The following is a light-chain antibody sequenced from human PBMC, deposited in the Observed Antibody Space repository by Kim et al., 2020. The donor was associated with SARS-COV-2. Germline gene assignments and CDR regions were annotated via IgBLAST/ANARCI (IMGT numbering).Light chain of an antibody. CDR1: ALPKQY. V-gene: IGLV3-25*03. Sequence: SYELTQPPSVSVSPGQTARITCSGDALPKQYAYWYQQKPGQAPVLVIYKDSERPSGIPERFSGSSSGTTVTLTISGVQAEDEADYYCQSADSSGTYNVGVGGGTQLTVL. J-gene: IGLJ2*01. CDR3: QSADSSGTYNVG. CDR2: KDS.